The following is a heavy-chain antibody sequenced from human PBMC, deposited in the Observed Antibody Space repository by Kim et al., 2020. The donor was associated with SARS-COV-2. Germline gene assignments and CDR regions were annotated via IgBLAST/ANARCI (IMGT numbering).Heavy chain of an antibody. Sequence: SETLSLTCAVYGGSFSGYYWSWIRQPPGKGLEWIGEINHSGSTNYNPSLKSRVTISVDTSKNQFSLKLSSVTAADTAVYYCARGRLGRRYYYYGMDVWGQGTTVTVSS. CDR3: ARGRLGRRYYYYGMDV. CDR2: INHSGST. J-gene: IGHJ6*02. V-gene: IGHV4-34*01. D-gene: IGHD6-19*01. CDR1: GGSFSGYY.